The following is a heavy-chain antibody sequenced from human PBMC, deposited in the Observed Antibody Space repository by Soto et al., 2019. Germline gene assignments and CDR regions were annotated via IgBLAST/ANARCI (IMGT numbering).Heavy chain of an antibody. CDR1: GFSVSNNY. J-gene: IGHJ6*02. V-gene: IGHV3-53*01. CDR2: IYTVGTA. D-gene: IGHD1-26*01. CDR3: ARDRFLQTSATGPCYYYAMDV. Sequence: EEQLVESGGGLVQPGGSLRLSCAVSGFSVSNNYVSWVRQAPGKGLEWVAGIYTVGTAFYGESVKGRFTVSRDSAQNTLFLQMNSLRAEDTAVYFCARDRFLQTSATGPCYYYAMDVWGQGTTVTVSS.